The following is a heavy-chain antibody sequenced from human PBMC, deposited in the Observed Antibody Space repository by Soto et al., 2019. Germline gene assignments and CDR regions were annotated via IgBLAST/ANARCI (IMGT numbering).Heavy chain of an antibody. J-gene: IGHJ6*02. V-gene: IGHV3-30*18. CDR1: GFTFSSYG. Sequence: QVQLVESGGGVVQPGRSLRLSCAASGFTFSSYGMHWVRQAPGKGLEWVAVISYDGSNKYYADSVKGRFTISRDNSKNTLYLQMNSQRAEDTAVYYCAKDHYDILTGDYRNYYYYGMDVWGQGTTVTVSS. CDR2: ISYDGSNK. D-gene: IGHD3-9*01. CDR3: AKDHYDILTGDYRNYYYYGMDV.